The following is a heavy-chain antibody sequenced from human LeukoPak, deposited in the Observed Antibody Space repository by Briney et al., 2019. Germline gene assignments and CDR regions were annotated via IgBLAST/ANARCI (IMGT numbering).Heavy chain of an antibody. V-gene: IGHV5-51*01. Sequence: GESLKISCKGSGYSFTSYWIGWVGQMPGKGLEWMGIIYPGDSDTRYSPSFQGQVTISADKSISTAYLQWSSLKASDTAMYYCASAYSYGNDAFDIWGQGTMVTVSS. D-gene: IGHD5-18*01. J-gene: IGHJ3*02. CDR3: ASAYSYGNDAFDI. CDR1: GYSFTSYW. CDR2: IYPGDSDT.